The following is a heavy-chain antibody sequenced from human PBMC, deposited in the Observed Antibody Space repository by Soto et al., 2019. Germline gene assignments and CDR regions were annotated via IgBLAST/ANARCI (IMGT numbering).Heavy chain of an antibody. CDR1: GFTFSSYS. V-gene: IGHV3-48*01. D-gene: IGHD3-16*02. Sequence: EVQLVESGGGLVQPGGSLRLSCAASGFTFSSYSMNWVRQAPGKGLEWVSYISSSSSTIYYADSVKGRFTISRDNDKHSLYLQMNSLRAEDKAVYYGGRSYPDAFDIRGQGTMVTVSS. J-gene: IGHJ3*02. CDR3: GRSYPDAFDI. CDR2: ISSSSSTI.